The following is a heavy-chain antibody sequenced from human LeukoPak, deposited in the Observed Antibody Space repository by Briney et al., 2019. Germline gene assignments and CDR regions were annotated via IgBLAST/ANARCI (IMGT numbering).Heavy chain of an antibody. CDR1: GYTFTSYD. V-gene: IGHV1-8*01. J-gene: IGHJ4*02. Sequence: ASVKVSCKASGYTFTSYDINWVRQAPGQGLEWMGWMNPNSGNTGYAQKFQGRITMTRNTSISTAYMELGSLRSEDTAVYYCARGPTWNYVVPLDYWGQGALVTVSS. CDR2: MNPNSGNT. CDR3: ARGPTWNYVVPLDY. D-gene: IGHD1-7*01.